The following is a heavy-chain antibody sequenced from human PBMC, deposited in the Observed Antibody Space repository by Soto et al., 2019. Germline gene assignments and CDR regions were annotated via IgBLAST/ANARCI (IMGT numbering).Heavy chain of an antibody. V-gene: IGHV5-51*01. D-gene: IGHD5-12*01. CDR1: GYSFTSYW. J-gene: IGHJ5*02. CDR2: IYPGDSDT. CDR3: ARLCSVVATCPVRT. Sequence: GESLKISCKGSGYSFTSYWIGWVRQMPGKGLEWMGIIYPGDSDTRYSPSIQGQVTISADKSISTAYQQWSSLKASYTSMYYCARLCSVVATCPVRTWGQGTLVTVS.